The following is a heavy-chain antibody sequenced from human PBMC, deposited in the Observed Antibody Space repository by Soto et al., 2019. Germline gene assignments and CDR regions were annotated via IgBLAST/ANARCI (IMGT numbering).Heavy chain of an antibody. CDR2: ISASGGST. D-gene: IGHD6-6*01. CDR1: GFTFSSYA. Sequence: GGSLRLSCAASGFTFSSYAMTCVRQAPGKGLEWVSVISASGGSTYYADSVKGRLTISRDNSKNTLYLQMNSLRAEDTAIYYCAKSRARGSSSYDPWGQGTLVTVSS. J-gene: IGHJ5*02. CDR3: AKSRARGSSSYDP. V-gene: IGHV3-23*01.